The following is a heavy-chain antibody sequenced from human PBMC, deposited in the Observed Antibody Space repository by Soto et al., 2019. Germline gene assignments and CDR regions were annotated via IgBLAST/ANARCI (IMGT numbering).Heavy chain of an antibody. CDR1: GYTFTSYQ. Sequence: QMQLVQAGAEVKKPGASVKVSCKASGYTFTSYQMHWVRQAPEQGLEWMGLINPSGGRVRYAPRFQSRVMMTRQTSPNTVYMELRGLRSEDTAVYYCARDGPLTTTGVGPSYTMDVWGQGTTVSVS. V-gene: IGHV1-46*01. D-gene: IGHD3-3*01. CDR2: INPSGGRV. J-gene: IGHJ6*02. CDR3: ARDGPLTTTGVGPSYTMDV.